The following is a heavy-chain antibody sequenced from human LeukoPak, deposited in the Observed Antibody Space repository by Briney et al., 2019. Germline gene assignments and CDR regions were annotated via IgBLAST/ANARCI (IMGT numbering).Heavy chain of an antibody. CDR2: IIPIFGTA. J-gene: IGHJ4*02. D-gene: IGHD3-3*01. CDR3: ARDGRAPYYDFWSGYGFDY. Sequence: SVKVSCKASGGTFSSYAISWVRQAPGQGLEWMGGIIPIFGTANYAQKSQGRVTITADESTSTAYMELSSLRSEDTAVYYCARDGRAPYYDFWSGYGFDYWGQGTLVTVSS. CDR1: GGTFSSYA. V-gene: IGHV1-69*13.